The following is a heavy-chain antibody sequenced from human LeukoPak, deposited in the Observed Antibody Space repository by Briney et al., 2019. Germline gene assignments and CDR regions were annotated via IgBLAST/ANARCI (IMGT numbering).Heavy chain of an antibody. D-gene: IGHD5-12*01. CDR2: INPNSGAT. CDR3: ARDFVRYSGYDFDF. J-gene: IGHJ4*02. Sequence: ASVKVSCKASGYTFTGYFMHWMRQAPGQGLEWMAWINPNSGATNYAPKFQGRVTLTRDTSITTAYMELSRLRSDDTAVYYCARDFVRYSGYDFDFWGQGTLVTVSS. CDR1: GYTFTGYF. V-gene: IGHV1-2*02.